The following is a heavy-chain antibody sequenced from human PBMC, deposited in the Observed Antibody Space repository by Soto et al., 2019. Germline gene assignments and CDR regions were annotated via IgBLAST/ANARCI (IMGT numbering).Heavy chain of an antibody. J-gene: IGHJ6*02. Sequence: QVQLVQSGAEVKKPGSSVKVSCKASGGTFGSYAISWVRQAPGQGLEWMGGIITSTGTANYAQKFQGRVTSAADEPTSTAYMELSSLRSEDTAVYYCASSQGSSTSLEIYYYYYYGMDVWGQGTTVTVSS. CDR1: GGTFGSYA. CDR3: ASSQGSSTSLEIYYYYYYGMDV. V-gene: IGHV1-69*01. CDR2: IITSTGTA. D-gene: IGHD2-2*01.